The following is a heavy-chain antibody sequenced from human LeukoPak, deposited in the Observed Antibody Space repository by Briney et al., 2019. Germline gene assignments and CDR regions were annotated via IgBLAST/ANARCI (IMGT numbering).Heavy chain of an antibody. CDR1: GFTFSSYG. Sequence: GGSLRLSCAASGFTFSSYGMHWVRQAPGKGLEWVAFIGYDGSNTFYADSVKGRLTISRDNSKNTLYLQMNSLRAEDTSVYYCAKDAVAACSNGVCYTFYYYHMDVWGKGTTVTVSS. D-gene: IGHD2-8*01. V-gene: IGHV3-30*02. J-gene: IGHJ6*03. CDR2: IGYDGSNT. CDR3: AKDAVAACSNGVCYTFYYYHMDV.